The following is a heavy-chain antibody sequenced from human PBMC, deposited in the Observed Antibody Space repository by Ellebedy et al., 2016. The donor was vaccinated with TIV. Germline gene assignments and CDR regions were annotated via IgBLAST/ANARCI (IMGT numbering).Heavy chain of an antibody. J-gene: IGHJ5*02. Sequence: ASVKVSCKASGFALTGYFMHWVRQVPGHGLEWMGCSNPNSGAVKYAPKFEGRVTMATDTPTSSGYIELRGLTFDDTAVYYCAKTLLRGWNWFDAWGQGTLVTVSP. V-gene: IGHV1-2*02. CDR1: GFALTGYF. CDR2: SNPNSGAV. CDR3: AKTLLRGWNWFDA. D-gene: IGHD3-10*01.